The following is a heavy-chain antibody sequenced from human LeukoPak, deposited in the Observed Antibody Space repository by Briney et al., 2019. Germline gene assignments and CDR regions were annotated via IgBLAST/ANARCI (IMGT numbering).Heavy chain of an antibody. CDR1: GFTFSIYW. J-gene: IGHJ4*02. Sequence: GGSLRLSCVASGFTFSIYWMSWVRQAPGKGLEWVANIKEDGSVKNYVDSVKGRFTISRDNAKNSLYLQMSSLRVEDTAVYYCARDIPGGHSDFDYWGQGTLVTVSS. D-gene: IGHD4-23*01. CDR3: ARDIPGGHSDFDY. CDR2: IKEDGSVK. V-gene: IGHV3-7*01.